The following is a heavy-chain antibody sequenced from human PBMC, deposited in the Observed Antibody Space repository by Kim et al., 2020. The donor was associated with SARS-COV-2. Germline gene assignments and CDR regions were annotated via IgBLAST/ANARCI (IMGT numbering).Heavy chain of an antibody. D-gene: IGHD3-10*01. Sequence: GGSLRLSCAASGLTVSDNYMSWVRQAPGKGLEWVSVVYSGVGTYYADSVKGRFSISRDSSKNTVFLQMNTLRAEDTAIYYCGGLTTVGESRFDYWGQGSLVTVSS. CDR2: VYSGVGT. CDR1: GLTVSDNY. J-gene: IGHJ4*02. CDR3: GGLTTVGESRFDY. V-gene: IGHV3-66*01.